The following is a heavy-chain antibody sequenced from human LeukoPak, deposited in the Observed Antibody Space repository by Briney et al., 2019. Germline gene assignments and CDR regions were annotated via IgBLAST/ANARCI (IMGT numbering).Heavy chain of an antibody. CDR3: ARARKENYYDSSGRWFDR. CDR1: GGSISSTNW. V-gene: IGHV4-4*02. J-gene: IGHJ5*02. CDR2: INHSGST. Sequence: PSGTLSLTCAVSGGSISSTNWWSCVRQPPGKGLEWIGEINHSGSTNYNPSLKSRVTLSVDKSHNQFSLKLSSVTAADTAIYYCARARKENYYDSSGRWFDRWGQGTLVPVSS. D-gene: IGHD3-22*01.